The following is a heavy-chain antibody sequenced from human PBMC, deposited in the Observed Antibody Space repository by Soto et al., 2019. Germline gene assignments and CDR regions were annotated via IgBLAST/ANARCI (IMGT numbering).Heavy chain of an antibody. CDR3: ARELEYCSSTSCYWWFDP. D-gene: IGHD2-2*01. CDR1: CGSISSYY. CDR2: IYTSGST. Sequence: PSETLSLTCTVSCGSISSYYWSWIRQPAGKGLEWIGRIYTSGSTNYNPSLKSRVTMSVDTSKNQFSLKLSSVTAADTAVYYCARELEYCSSTSCYWWFDPWGQGTLVTVSS. J-gene: IGHJ5*02. V-gene: IGHV4-4*07.